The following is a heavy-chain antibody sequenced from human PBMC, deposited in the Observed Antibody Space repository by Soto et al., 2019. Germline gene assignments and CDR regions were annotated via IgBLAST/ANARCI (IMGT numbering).Heavy chain of an antibody. CDR3: ARGGGYDSFEF. CDR2: INHSGST. CDR1: GGSFSGYY. D-gene: IGHD3-3*01. V-gene: IGHV4-34*01. J-gene: IGHJ4*02. Sequence: SETLSLTCAVYGGSFSGYYWSWIRQPPGKGLEWIGEINHSGSTNYNPSFKSRVTISIDTTXNQFSLRLSSMTAADTAVYYCARGGGYDSFEFWGQGIKVTVSS.